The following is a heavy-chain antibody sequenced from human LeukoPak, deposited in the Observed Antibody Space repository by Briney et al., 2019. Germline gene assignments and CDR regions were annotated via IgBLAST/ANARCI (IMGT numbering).Heavy chain of an antibody. V-gene: IGHV3-21*01. CDR1: GFTLSSYS. Sequence: SGGSLRLSCAVSGFTLSSYSMNWVRRAPGKGLEWVSSISSSSHIYYADSVKGRFTISRDNAKNSLYLQMNSLRAEDTAVYYCANTILTGALWGQGTLVTVSS. CDR2: ISSSSHI. CDR3: ANTILTGAL. J-gene: IGHJ4*02. D-gene: IGHD2-2*02.